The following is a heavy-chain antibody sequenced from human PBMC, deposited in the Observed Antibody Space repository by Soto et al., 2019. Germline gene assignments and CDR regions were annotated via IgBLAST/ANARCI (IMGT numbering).Heavy chain of an antibody. CDR2: INPNSGGT. J-gene: IGHJ5*02. CDR3: ARDYMTTVTTSRGNWFDP. CDR1: GYTFTGYY. V-gene: IGHV1-2*04. Sequence: GASVKVSCKASGYTFTGYYMHWVRQAPGQGLEWMGWINPNSGGTNYAQKFQGWVTMTRDTSISTAYMELSRLRSDDTAVYYCARDYMTTVTTSRGNWFDPWGQGTLVTVSS. D-gene: IGHD4-17*01.